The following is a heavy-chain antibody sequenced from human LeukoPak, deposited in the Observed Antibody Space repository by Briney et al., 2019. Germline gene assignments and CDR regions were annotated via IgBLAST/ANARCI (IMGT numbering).Heavy chain of an antibody. CDR1: GGSISSSSYY. CDR3: ARYDSSGYPGDY. J-gene: IGHJ4*02. D-gene: IGHD3-22*01. CDR2: IYYSGST. V-gene: IGHV4-39*07. Sequence: SETLSLTCTVSGGSISSSSYYWGWIRQPPGKGLEWIGSIYYSGSTYYNPSLKSRVTISVDTSKNQFSLKLSSVSAADTAVYYCARYDSSGYPGDYWGQGTLVTVSS.